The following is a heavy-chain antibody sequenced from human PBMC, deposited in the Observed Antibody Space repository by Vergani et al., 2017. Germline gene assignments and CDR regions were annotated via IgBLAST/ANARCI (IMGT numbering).Heavy chain of an antibody. CDR3: AKDALRYFALNWFDP. V-gene: IGHV3-23*01. D-gene: IGHD3-9*01. CDR1: GFTFSSYA. Sequence: EVQLLESGGGLVQPGGSLRLSCAASGFTFSSYAMSWVRQAPGQGLEWVSAISGSGGSTYYADSVTGRFTISRDNSKNTLYLQMNSRRAEDTAVYYCAKDALRYFALNWFDPWGQGTLVTVSS. J-gene: IGHJ5*02. CDR2: ISGSGGST.